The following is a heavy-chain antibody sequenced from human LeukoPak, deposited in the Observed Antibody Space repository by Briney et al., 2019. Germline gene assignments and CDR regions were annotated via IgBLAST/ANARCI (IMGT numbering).Heavy chain of an antibody. J-gene: IGHJ4*02. CDR3: AKDFYYGSGSYSYYFDY. Sequence: SLRLSCAASGIAFENYAMNWVRQAPGKGLEWVSGISWNSGSIGYADSVKGRFTISRDNAKNSLYLQMNSLRAEDTALYYCAKDFYYGSGSYSYYFDYWGQGTLVTVSS. V-gene: IGHV3-9*01. D-gene: IGHD3-10*01. CDR2: ISWNSGSI. CDR1: GIAFENYA.